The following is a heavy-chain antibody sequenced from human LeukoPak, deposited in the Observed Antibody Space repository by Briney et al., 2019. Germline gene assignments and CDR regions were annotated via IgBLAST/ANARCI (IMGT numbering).Heavy chain of an antibody. Sequence: GESLKISCKGFGNTFTSYWIGWVRQVPGKGLEWMGIIYPGDSDTQYTPSFHGQVTVSADKSISTAYLQWTSLKASDTAMYYCVCRKYSSTWSDPWGQGTLVTV. J-gene: IGHJ5*02. D-gene: IGHD6-19*01. CDR2: IYPGDSDT. V-gene: IGHV5-51*01. CDR3: VCRKYSSTWSDP. CDR1: GNTFTSYW.